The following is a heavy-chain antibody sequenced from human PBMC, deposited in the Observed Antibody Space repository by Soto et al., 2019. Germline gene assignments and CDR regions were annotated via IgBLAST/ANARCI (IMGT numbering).Heavy chain of an antibody. Sequence: SETLSLTCTVSGGSISSGGYYWSWIRQHPGKGLEWIGYIYYSGSTYYNPSLKSRVTISVDTSKNQFSLKLSSVTAADTAVYYCARVTGFMVRGATFDPWGQGTLVPVSS. V-gene: IGHV4-31*03. CDR1: GGSISSGGYY. CDR3: ARVTGFMVRGATFDP. D-gene: IGHD3-10*01. CDR2: IYYSGST. J-gene: IGHJ5*02.